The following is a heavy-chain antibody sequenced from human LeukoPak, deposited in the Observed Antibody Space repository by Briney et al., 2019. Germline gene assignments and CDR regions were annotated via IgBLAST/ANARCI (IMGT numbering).Heavy chain of an antibody. CDR1: GFTVRNYC. CDR2: IYGDGST. J-gene: IGHJ5*02. V-gene: IGHV3-53*01. D-gene: IGHD3-10*01. CDR3: ARGSPVASGRYSIYSS. Sequence: GGSLRLSCAASGFTVRNYCMSWVRQAPGKGLEWVAVIYGDGSTYYADSVKGRFTISSDNLKNTLSLQMDSLRAADTAMYYCARGSPVASGRYSIYSSWGQGTLVTVSP.